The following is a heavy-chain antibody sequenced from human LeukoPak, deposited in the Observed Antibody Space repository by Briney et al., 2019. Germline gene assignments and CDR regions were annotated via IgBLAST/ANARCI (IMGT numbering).Heavy chain of an antibody. CDR2: INPGGSDT. Sequence: ASVKVSCKASGYTFTSSYMYWVRQAPGQELEWMGIINPGGSDTSYAQKFQGRVTMTRDTSTSTVYMELSSLRSEDTAVYYCARAGCSDGSCYDYFDYWGQGTLVTVSS. D-gene: IGHD2-15*01. CDR3: ARAGCSDGSCYDYFDY. V-gene: IGHV1-46*01. J-gene: IGHJ4*02. CDR1: GYTFTSSY.